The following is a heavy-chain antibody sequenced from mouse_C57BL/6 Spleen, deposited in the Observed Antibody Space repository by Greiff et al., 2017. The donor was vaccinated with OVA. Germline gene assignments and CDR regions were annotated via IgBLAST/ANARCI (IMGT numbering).Heavy chain of an antibody. V-gene: IGHV5-6*01. J-gene: IGHJ4*01. CDR2: ISSGGSYT. CDR1: GFTFSSYG. Sequence: DVHLVESGGDLVKPGGSLKLSCAASGFTFSSYGMSWVRQTPDKRLEWVATISSGGSYTYYPDSVKGRFTISRDNAKNTLYLQMSSLKSEDTAMYYCARQSGTDYYAMDYWGQGTSVTVSS. CDR3: ARQSGTDYYAMDY. D-gene: IGHD4-1*01.